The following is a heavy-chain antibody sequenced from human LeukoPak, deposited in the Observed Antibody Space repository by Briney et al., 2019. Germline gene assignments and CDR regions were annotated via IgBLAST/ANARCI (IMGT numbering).Heavy chain of an antibody. CDR1: GFTFSSYW. D-gene: IGHD3-16*01. CDR2: IKQDGSEK. V-gene: IGHV3-7*01. CDR3: ARDGTFSLSLDY. Sequence: GSLRLSCAASGFTFSSYWMSWVRQAPGKGLEWVAHIKQDGSEKYYVDSVKGRFTISRDNAKNSLYLQMNSLRAEDTAVYYCARDGTFSLSLDYWGQGTLVTVSS. J-gene: IGHJ4*02.